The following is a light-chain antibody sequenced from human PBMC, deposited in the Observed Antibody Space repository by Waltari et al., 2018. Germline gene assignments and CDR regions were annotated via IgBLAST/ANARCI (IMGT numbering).Light chain of an antibody. J-gene: IGLJ2*01. CDR2: SNN. CDR1: SSNIGSNT. V-gene: IGLV1-44*01. CDR3: AAWDDSLNGPV. Sequence: QSVLTQPLSASGTPGQRVTISCSGSSSNIGSNTVNWYQQLPGTAPKLLIYSNNQRPSGVPYRFSVSKSGTSASLAISGLQYEDEADYYCAAWDDSLNGPVFGGGTKLTVL.